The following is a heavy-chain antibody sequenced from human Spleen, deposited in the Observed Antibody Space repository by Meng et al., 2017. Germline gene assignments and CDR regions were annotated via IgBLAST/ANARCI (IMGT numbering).Heavy chain of an antibody. CDR1: GGSIRTSGYY. D-gene: IGHD3-22*01. CDR3: VRSSAWVRTGFDP. V-gene: IGHV4-39*01. CDR2: IGHSGFT. Sequence: QPQPPESGPGLVKHSEALCPPRSVSGGSIRTSGYYRGWSRQPPGKGLEWIGGIGHSGFTYYTPSVKSRVTVSIDTSKSQFSLKLTSVTAADTAVYFCVRSSAWVRTGFDPWGQGTLVTVSS. J-gene: IGHJ5*02.